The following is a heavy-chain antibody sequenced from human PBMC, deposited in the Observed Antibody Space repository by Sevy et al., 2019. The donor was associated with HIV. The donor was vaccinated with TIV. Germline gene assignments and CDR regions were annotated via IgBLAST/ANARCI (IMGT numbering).Heavy chain of an antibody. CDR3: AREEYFYGSGTYGYGMDV. J-gene: IGHJ6*02. CDR1: GGSIRSSHW. CDR2: IYYSGSR. D-gene: IGHD3-10*01. V-gene: IGHV4-4*02. Sequence: SETLSLTYAVSGGSIRSSHWWSWVRQSPGKGLEWIGEIYYSGSRNYNTSLKSRLTISVDTSNNLFSLRLSSVTAADTAVYYCAREEYFYGSGTYGYGMDVWGQGTTVTVSS.